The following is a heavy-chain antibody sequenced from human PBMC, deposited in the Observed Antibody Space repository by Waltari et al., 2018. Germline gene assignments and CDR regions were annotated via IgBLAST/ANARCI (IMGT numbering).Heavy chain of an antibody. D-gene: IGHD3-9*01. CDR2: LYHGGST. J-gene: IGHJ1*01. Sequence: QVQLQESGPGLVKPSETLSLTCAVSGFSISTGFYWGWIRRPPGKGLEWIGHLYHGGSTFYSPSLRGRVDISMDTSKNEFSLRLSSVTAADTAVYYCVTGPRDKWVGRYSGEFFHHWGPGTLVTVSS. CDR3: VTGPRDKWVGRYSGEFFHH. CDR1: GFSISTGFY. V-gene: IGHV4-38-2*01.